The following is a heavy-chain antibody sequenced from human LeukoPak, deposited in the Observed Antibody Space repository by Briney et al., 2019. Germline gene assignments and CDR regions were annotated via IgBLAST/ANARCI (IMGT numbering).Heavy chain of an antibody. CDR2: IYPGDSDT. V-gene: IGHV5-51*01. D-gene: IGHD3-3*01. CDR1: GYSLTSYW. Sequence: GESLKISCKGSGYSLTSYWIGWVRQMPGKGLEWMGIIYPGDSDTRYSPSFQGQVTISADKSISTAYLQWSSLKASDTAMYYCARRYTQYYDFWSGYSIDYAFDIWGQGTMVTVSS. J-gene: IGHJ3*02. CDR3: ARRYTQYYDFWSGYSIDYAFDI.